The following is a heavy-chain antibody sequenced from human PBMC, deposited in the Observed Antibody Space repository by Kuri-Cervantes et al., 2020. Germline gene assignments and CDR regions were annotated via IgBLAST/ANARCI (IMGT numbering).Heavy chain of an antibody. V-gene: IGHV3-73*01. CDR1: GFTFSGSA. Sequence: GESLKISCAASGFTFSGSAMHWVRQASGKGLEWVGRIRSKANSYATAYAASVKGRFTISRDNAKNSLYLQMNSLRAEDTALYYCAKEGGTTYYDILTGYYSDWGQGTLVTVSS. CDR2: IRSKANSYAT. J-gene: IGHJ4*02. CDR3: AKEGGTTYYDILTGYYSD. D-gene: IGHD3-9*01.